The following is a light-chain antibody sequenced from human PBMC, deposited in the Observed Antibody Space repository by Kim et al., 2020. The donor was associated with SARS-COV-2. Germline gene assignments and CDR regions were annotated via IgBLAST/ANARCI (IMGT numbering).Light chain of an antibody. CDR3: QQSYSTPVYS. Sequence: DIQMTQSPSSLSASVGDRLTITCRASQNIRTYLHWYQHKPGRAPKLLIYAASFLESGVPSRFSGSGSGTHFTLTISSLQPEDFATYYCQQSYSTPVYSFGQGTKVEIK. J-gene: IGKJ2*01. CDR1: QNIRTY. V-gene: IGKV1-39*01. CDR2: AAS.